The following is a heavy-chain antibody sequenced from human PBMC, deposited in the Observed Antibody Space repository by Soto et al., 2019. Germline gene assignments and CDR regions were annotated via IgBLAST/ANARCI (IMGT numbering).Heavy chain of an antibody. V-gene: IGHV5-10-1*01. CDR3: ARLFCSTSTCDSWFDP. CDR1: GYTFTTFW. Sequence: GESLKISCTGFGYTFTTFWISWVRQMPGKGLEWMGRVDPRDSSVNYNPSFQGRVTISVDKSISTAYLQWGSLKASDTAMYYCARLFCSTSTCDSWFDPWGQGTLVTV. D-gene: IGHD2-2*01. J-gene: IGHJ5*02. CDR2: VDPRDSSV.